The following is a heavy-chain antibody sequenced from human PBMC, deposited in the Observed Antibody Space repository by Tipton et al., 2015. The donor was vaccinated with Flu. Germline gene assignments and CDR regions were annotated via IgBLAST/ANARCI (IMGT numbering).Heavy chain of an antibody. V-gene: IGHV4-38-2*02. CDR2: IYYSGST. J-gene: IGHJ6*02. Sequence: GLVKPSETLSLICTVSDYSISSGYYWGWIRQPPGKGLEWIGYIYYSGSTNYNPSLKSRVTISVDTSKNQFSLKLSSVTAADTAVYYCARDRTFNFFHGPYYYGMDVWGQGTTVTVSS. CDR1: DYSISSGYY. D-gene: IGHD3-16*01. CDR3: ARDRTFNFFHGPYYYGMDV.